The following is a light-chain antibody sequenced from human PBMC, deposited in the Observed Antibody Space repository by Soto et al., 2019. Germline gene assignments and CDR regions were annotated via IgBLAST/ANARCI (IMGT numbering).Light chain of an antibody. CDR2: EVS. V-gene: IGLV2-14*01. J-gene: IGLJ1*01. Sequence: QSALTQPASVSGSPGQSITISCTGTSSDVGGYNYVSWYQHHPGKAPKLIIYEVSYRPSGVSDRFSASKSVNTASLTISGLQAEDEADYYCSSYTSNTTPYVFGTGTKLTVL. CDR3: SSYTSNTTPYV. CDR1: SSDVGGYNY.